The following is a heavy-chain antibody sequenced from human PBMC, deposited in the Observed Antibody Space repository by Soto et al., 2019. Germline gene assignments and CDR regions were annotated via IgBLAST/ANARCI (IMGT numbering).Heavy chain of an antibody. J-gene: IGHJ4*02. CDR2: ISSRSSTI. CDR3: VRARLVFSGSGSYPEH. D-gene: IGHD3-10*01. V-gene: IGHV3-48*01. CDR1: GFNFSGYS. Sequence: VQLVESGGGLVQPGGSLRLSCAASGFNFSGYSMHWVRQAPGKGLEWISYISSRSSTIYYADSVKGRFTISRDNAKNSLHLQMNSLRGEETAVYDCVRARLVFSGSGSYPEHWGQGTLVTVSS.